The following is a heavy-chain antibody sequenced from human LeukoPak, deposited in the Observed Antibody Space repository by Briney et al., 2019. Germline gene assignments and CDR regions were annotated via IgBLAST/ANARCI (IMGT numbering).Heavy chain of an antibody. CDR1: GGSISSSSYY. D-gene: IGHD1-26*01. CDR3: ARERRIVGATRYYFDY. V-gene: IGHV4-39*07. Sequence: PSETLSLTCTVSGGSISSSSYYWGWIRQPPGKGLEWIGSIYYSGSTYYNPSLKSRVTISVDTSKNQFSLKLSSVTAADTAVYYCARERRIVGATRYYFDYWGQGTLVTVSS. J-gene: IGHJ4*02. CDR2: IYYSGST.